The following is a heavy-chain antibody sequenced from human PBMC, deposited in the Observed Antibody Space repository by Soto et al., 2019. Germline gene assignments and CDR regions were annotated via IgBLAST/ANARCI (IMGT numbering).Heavy chain of an antibody. Sequence: EVQLLESGGGLVQPGGSLRLSCAASGFTFSSYAMSWVRQAPGKGQEWVSAISGSGGSTYYADSVKGRFTISRDNSKNTLYLQRNRLRAEDTAVYYWAKIRDSGSYNSDYWGQGTLVTVSS. V-gene: IGHV3-23*01. CDR2: ISGSGGST. J-gene: IGHJ4*02. CDR1: GFTFSSYA. CDR3: AKIRDSGSYNSDY. D-gene: IGHD1-26*01.